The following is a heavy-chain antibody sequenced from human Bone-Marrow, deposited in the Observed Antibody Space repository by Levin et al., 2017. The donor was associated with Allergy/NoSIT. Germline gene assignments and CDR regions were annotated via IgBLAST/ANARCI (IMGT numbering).Heavy chain of an antibody. CDR1: GFTFSTYW. D-gene: IGHD3-16*01. CDR3: ARDWGVGNKFKVY. V-gene: IGHV3-7*01. CDR2: IKEDGSAK. J-gene: IGHJ4*02. Sequence: PGGSLRLSCAASGFTFSTYWMSWVRQAPGKGLEWVANIKEDGSAKFYVDSVKGRFTISRDNAKNSVFLQMDSLRAEDTAIYYCARDWGVGNKFKVYWGQGTLVTVSS.